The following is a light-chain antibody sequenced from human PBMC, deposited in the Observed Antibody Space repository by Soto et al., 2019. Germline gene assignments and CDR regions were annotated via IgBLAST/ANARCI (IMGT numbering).Light chain of an antibody. CDR3: SSYTSSHYV. Sequence: QSALTQPASVSGSPGQSITISCTGTSSDVGGYNYVSWYQQHPGKPPKLMIYEVSNRPSGVSNRFSGSKSGNTASLTISGLQAEDEADYYCSSYTSSHYVFGTGTKLTVL. J-gene: IGLJ1*01. V-gene: IGLV2-14*01. CDR2: EVS. CDR1: SSDVGGYNY.